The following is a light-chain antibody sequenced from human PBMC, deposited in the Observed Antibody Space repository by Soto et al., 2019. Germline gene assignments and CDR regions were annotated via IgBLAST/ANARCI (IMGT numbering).Light chain of an antibody. CDR1: QSVSSY. CDR3: HQRSSWPLT. V-gene: IGKV3-11*01. Sequence: EVVLTQSPDTLSSSPGGSATLSCRASQSVSSYLAWYQQRPGQALRLLTYDVSKRATGIPARFSGSGSRTDFTLTITSLEPEDFAIYFCHQRSSWPLTFGGGPKLEIK. J-gene: IGKJ4*01. CDR2: DVS.